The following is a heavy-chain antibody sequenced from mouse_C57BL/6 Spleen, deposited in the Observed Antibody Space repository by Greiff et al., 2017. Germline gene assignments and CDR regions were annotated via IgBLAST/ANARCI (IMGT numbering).Heavy chain of an antibody. CDR2: ISSGGSYT. CDR3: ARHGYDYAWFAY. J-gene: IGHJ3*01. Sequence: EVKVVESGGDLVKPGGSLKLSCAASGFTFSSYGMSWVRQTPDKRLEWVATISSGGSYTYYPDSVKGRFTISRDNAKNTLYLQRSSLKTEDTAMYYCARHGYDYAWFAYWGQGTLVTVSA. V-gene: IGHV5-6*01. CDR1: GFTFSSYG. D-gene: IGHD2-4*01.